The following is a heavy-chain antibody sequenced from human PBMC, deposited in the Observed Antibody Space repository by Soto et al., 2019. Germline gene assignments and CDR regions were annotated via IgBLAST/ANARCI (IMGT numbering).Heavy chain of an antibody. V-gene: IGHV4-34*01. Sequence: SETLSLTCAVYGGSFSGYYWSWIRQPPGKGLEWIGEINHSGSTNYNPSLKSRVTISVDTSKNQFSLKLSSVTAADTAVYYCARVPRITMVRGVMGQTPSDYWGQGTLVTVSS. CDR3: ARVPRITMVRGVMGQTPSDY. CDR2: INHSGST. J-gene: IGHJ4*02. D-gene: IGHD3-10*01. CDR1: GGSFSGYY.